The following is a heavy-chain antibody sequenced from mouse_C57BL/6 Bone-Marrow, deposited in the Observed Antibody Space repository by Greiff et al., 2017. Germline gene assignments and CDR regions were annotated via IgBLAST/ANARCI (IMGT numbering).Heavy chain of an antibody. Sequence: VQLQQPGAELVKPGASVKLSCKASGYTFTSYWMQWVKQRPGQGLEWIGEIDPSGSYTNYNQKFKGKATLTVDTSSSTAYMQLSSLTSEDSAVYYCAITGDYYAMDYWGQGTSVTVSS. D-gene: IGHD4-1*01. J-gene: IGHJ4*01. CDR2: IDPSGSYT. V-gene: IGHV1-50*01. CDR1: GYTFTSYW. CDR3: AITGDYYAMDY.